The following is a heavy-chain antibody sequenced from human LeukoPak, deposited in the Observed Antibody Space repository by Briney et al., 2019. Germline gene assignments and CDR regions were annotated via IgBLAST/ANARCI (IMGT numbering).Heavy chain of an antibody. D-gene: IGHD3-10*01. CDR3: ARDEDTYYCFDY. J-gene: IGHJ4*02. Sequence: GGSLRLSCAASGFTFSSYAMHWVRQAPGKGLEWVAVISYDGSNKYYADSVKGRFTISRDNSKNTLYLQMNSLRAEDTAVYYCARDEDTYYCFDYRGQGTLVTVSS. CDR1: GFTFSSYA. CDR2: ISYDGSNK. V-gene: IGHV3-30*04.